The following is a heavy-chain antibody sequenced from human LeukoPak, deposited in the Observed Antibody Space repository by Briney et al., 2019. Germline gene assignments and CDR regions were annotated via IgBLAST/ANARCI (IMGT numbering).Heavy chain of an antibody. J-gene: IGHJ4*02. CDR3: AREPTTVSPPG. CDR2: ISYDGSNT. V-gene: IGHV3-30-3*01. CDR1: GFTFTSYA. D-gene: IGHD4-11*01. Sequence: GGSLRLSCAASGFTFTSYAIHWVRQAPGKGLEWVAVISYDGSNTYYADSVKGRFTISRDNSKNTLYLQMNSLRAEDTAVYYCAREPTTVSPPGWGQGTLVTVSS.